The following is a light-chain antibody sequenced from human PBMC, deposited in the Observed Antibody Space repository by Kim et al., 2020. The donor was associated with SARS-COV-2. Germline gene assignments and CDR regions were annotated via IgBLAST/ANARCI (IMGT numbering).Light chain of an antibody. V-gene: IGLV3-1*01. CDR1: KLDDKY. J-gene: IGLJ2*01. CDR2: EDA. Sequence: SVSPGQTARITCSGDKLDDKYISWYQRKPGQSPVMVIYEDAKRPSGIHERFSGSNSGNTATLTISGTQAMDEADYYCQAWDSSTVIFGGGTQLTVL. CDR3: QAWDSSTVI.